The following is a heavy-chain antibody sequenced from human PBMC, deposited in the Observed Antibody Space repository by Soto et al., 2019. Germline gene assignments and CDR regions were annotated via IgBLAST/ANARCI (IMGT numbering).Heavy chain of an antibody. J-gene: IGHJ6*03. V-gene: IGHV3-21*01. CDR3: AREAERAYDFWSGYYTGSYYMDV. CDR2: ISSSSSYI. CDR1: GFTFSSYS. D-gene: IGHD3-3*01. Sequence: GSLRLSCAASGFTFSSYSMNWVRQAPGKGLEWVSSISSSSSYIYYADSVKGRFTISRDNAKNSLYLQMNSLRAEDTAVYYCAREAERAYDFWSGYYTGSYYMDVWGKGTTVTVSS.